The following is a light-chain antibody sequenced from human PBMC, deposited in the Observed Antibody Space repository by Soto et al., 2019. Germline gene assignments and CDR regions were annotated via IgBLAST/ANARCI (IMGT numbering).Light chain of an antibody. CDR3: QQRNIWPPVT. CDR1: PSVTNY. V-gene: IGKV3-11*01. J-gene: IGKJ5*01. CDR2: AAF. Sequence: EIVLTQSPATLSLSPGERATLSCRASPSVTNYLAWYQQKHGQPPRLLIYAAFNRAAGIPARFSGSGSGTDFTLTISSLEPEDSAVYYCQQRNIWPPVTFGQGTRLEIK.